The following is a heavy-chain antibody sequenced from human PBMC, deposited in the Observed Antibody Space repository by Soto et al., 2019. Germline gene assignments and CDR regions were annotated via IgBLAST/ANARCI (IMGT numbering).Heavy chain of an antibody. CDR1: GYTFTNHC. CDR2: ISPCGGST. Sequence: QVELVQSGAEVKKPGASVKVSCKASGYTFTNHCIHWVRQAPGQGLEWMGIISPCGGSTNYVQKFQGRITMSRDTSTCTVYMELGSLRSEDTAVYFCARADYYDSRGFYYDCWGQGTLVTVSS. V-gene: IGHV1-46*01. CDR3: ARADYYDSRGFYYDC. J-gene: IGHJ4*02. D-gene: IGHD3-22*01.